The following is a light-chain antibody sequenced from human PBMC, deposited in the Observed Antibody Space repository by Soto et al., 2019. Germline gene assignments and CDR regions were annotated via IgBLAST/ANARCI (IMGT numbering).Light chain of an antibody. CDR1: SNDVGGYNF. V-gene: IGLV2-11*01. CDR2: DVA. J-gene: IGLJ1*01. CDR3: CSYAGGNTYV. Sequence: QAVVTQPRSVSGSPGQSVTISCTGTSNDVGGYNFVSWYQHHPGKAPTLMIYDVAKRPSGVPDRFSGSKSGNTASLTISGLQADDEADYYCCSYAGGNTYVFGTGTKLTVL.